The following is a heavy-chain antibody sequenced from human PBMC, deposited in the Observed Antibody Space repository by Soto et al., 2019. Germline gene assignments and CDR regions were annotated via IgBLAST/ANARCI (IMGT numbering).Heavy chain of an antibody. D-gene: IGHD3-22*01. V-gene: IGHV3-33*01. CDR3: ARDSYYDSSARPRFDY. Sequence: GGSLRLSCAASGFTFSSYGMHWVRQAPGKGLEWVAVIWYDGSNKYYADSVKGRFTISRDNSKNTPYLQMNSLRAEDTAVYYCARDSYYDSSARPRFDYWGQGTLVTVSS. J-gene: IGHJ4*02. CDR2: IWYDGSNK. CDR1: GFTFSSYG.